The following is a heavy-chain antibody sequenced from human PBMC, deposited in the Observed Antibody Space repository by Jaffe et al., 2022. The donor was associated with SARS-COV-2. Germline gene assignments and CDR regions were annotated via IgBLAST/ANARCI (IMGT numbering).Heavy chain of an antibody. V-gene: IGHV4-61*02. D-gene: IGHD5-12*01. CDR3: ARDPVDGYGHFDY. CDR1: GGSISSGSFH. CDR2: ISAGGSI. Sequence: QAQLQESGPGLVKPSQTLSLTCSVSGGSISSGSFHWSWIRQPAGKGLEWIGHISAGGSINYNPSLKSRVIISVDTSKSQFSLKMTSVTAADTAVYYCARDPVDGYGHFDYWVQGTLVTVSS. J-gene: IGHJ4*02.